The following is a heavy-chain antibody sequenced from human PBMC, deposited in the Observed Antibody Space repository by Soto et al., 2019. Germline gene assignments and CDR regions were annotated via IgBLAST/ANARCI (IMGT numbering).Heavy chain of an antibody. Sequence: QTLSLTCAISGDSVSSNSAAWNWIRQSPSRGLEWLGRTYYRSKWYNDYAVSVKSRITINPDTSKNQFSLQLNSVTPEDTAVYYCARVATELLWFGERYYYMDVWGKGTTVTVSS. V-gene: IGHV6-1*01. CDR1: GDSVSSNSAA. CDR3: ARVATELLWFGERYYYMDV. CDR2: TYYRSKWYN. J-gene: IGHJ6*03. D-gene: IGHD3-10*01.